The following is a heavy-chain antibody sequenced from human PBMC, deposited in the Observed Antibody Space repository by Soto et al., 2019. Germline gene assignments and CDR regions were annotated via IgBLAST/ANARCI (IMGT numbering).Heavy chain of an antibody. J-gene: IGHJ4*02. D-gene: IGHD3-10*01. CDR3: ARRPTGSGSSFFDY. Sequence: QVQLQESGPGLVKPSQTLSLTCTVSAGSITSDEYYWNWIRYRPGKGLEWIGFIHHTGSTFYTPAHERRAPISIRASESQFSVTRAPVTVADTAVYYCARRPTGSGSSFFDYWGPGTLVTVSS. V-gene: IGHV4-31*03. CDR1: AGSITSDEYY. CDR2: IHHTGST.